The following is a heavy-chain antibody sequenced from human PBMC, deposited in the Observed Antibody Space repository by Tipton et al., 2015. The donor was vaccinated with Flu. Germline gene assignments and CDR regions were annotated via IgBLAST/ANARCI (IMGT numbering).Heavy chain of an antibody. D-gene: IGHD3-3*01. V-gene: IGHV4-39*07. Sequence: FTCTVSGGSISSSSYYWGWIRQPPGKGLEWIGSIYYSGSTYYNPSLKSRVTISVDTSKNQFSLKLSSVTAADTAVYYCARDLREGRITIFGVVTQFDPWGQGTLVTVSS. J-gene: IGHJ5*02. CDR3: ARDLREGRITIFGVVTQFDP. CDR1: GGSISSSSYY. CDR2: IYYSGST.